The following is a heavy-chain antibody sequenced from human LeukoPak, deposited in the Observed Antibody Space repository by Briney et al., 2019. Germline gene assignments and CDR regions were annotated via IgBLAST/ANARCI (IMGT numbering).Heavy chain of an antibody. CDR3: AELGITMIGGV. Sequence: SETLSHTCAVHGGSFSGYYWSWIRQPPGKGVEWMGEINHSGSTNYNPSLKSRVTISVDTSKNQFSLKLSSVPAADTAVYYCAELGITMIGGVWGKGTTVTISS. V-gene: IGHV4-34*01. J-gene: IGHJ6*04. CDR2: INHSGST. CDR1: GGSFSGYY. D-gene: IGHD3-10*02.